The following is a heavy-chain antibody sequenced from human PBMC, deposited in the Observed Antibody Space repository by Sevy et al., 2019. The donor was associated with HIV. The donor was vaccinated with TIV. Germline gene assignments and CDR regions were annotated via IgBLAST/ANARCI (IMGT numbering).Heavy chain of an antibody. J-gene: IGHJ6*03. Sequence: SETLSLTCTVSGGSISSYYWSWIRQPPGKGLEWIGYIYYSGSTNYNPSLTSRVTISVDTSKNQFSLKLSSVTAADTAVYYCARGVEMATIIYYYYYMDVWGKGTTVTVSS. CDR2: IYYSGST. CDR3: ARGVEMATIIYYYYYMDV. D-gene: IGHD5-12*01. V-gene: IGHV4-59*01. CDR1: GGSISSYY.